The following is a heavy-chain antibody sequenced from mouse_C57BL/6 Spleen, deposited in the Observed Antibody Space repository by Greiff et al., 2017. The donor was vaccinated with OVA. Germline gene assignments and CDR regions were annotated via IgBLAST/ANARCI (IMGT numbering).Heavy chain of an antibody. Sequence: EVKVVESGGGLVKPGGSLKLSCAASGFTFSSYAMSWVRQTPEKRLEWVATISDGGSYTYYPDNVKGRFTISRDNAKNNLYLQMSHLKSEDTAMYYCARVTTGYFDVWGTGTTVTVSS. D-gene: IGHD1-1*01. V-gene: IGHV5-4*03. J-gene: IGHJ1*03. CDR3: ARVTTGYFDV. CDR1: GFTFSSYA. CDR2: ISDGGSYT.